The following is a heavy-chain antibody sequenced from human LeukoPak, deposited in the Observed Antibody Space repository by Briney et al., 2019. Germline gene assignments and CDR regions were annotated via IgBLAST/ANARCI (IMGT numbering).Heavy chain of an antibody. J-gene: IGHJ1*01. Sequence: GGSLRLSCAASGFTFSSYWMHWVRQAPGKGLVWVSRINSDGNSTSYADSVKGRFTISRDNAKNTLYLQMNSLRAEDTAVYYCARVGYCSSTSCYTGPFQHWGQGTLVTVSS. CDR3: ARVGYCSSTSCYTGPFQH. D-gene: IGHD2-2*02. CDR1: GFTFSSYW. CDR2: INSDGNST. V-gene: IGHV3-74*01.